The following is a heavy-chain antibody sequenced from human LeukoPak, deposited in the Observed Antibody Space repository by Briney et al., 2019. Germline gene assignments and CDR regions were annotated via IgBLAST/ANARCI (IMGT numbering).Heavy chain of an antibody. CDR1: GGTFSSYT. Sequence: SVKVSCKASGGTFSSYTISWVRQAPGHGLEWMGRIIPILGIANYAQKFQGRVTITADKSTSTAYMELSSLRSEDTAVYYCARDAGFRSPRHYYYGMDVWGQGTTVTVSS. CDR2: IIPILGIA. J-gene: IGHJ6*02. V-gene: IGHV1-69*04. CDR3: ARDAGFRSPRHYYYGMDV.